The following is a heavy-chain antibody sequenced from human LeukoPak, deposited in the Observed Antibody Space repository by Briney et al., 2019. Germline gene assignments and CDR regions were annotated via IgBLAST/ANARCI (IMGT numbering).Heavy chain of an antibody. J-gene: IGHJ4*02. CDR2: IYSGGST. V-gene: IGHV3-66*02. Sequence: PGGSLRLSCAASGFTVSSNYMSWVRQAPGKGLEWGSVIYSGGSTYYADSVKGRFTISRDNSKNTLYLQMNSLRAEDTAVYYCAILRSPHDAYFDYWGQGTLVTVSS. CDR3: AILRSPHDAYFDY. CDR1: GFTVSSNY. D-gene: IGHD4-17*01.